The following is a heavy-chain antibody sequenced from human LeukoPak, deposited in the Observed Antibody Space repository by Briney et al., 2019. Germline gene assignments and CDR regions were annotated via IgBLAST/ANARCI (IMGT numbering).Heavy chain of an antibody. D-gene: IGHD3-22*01. CDR1: GGSISSTGYC. Sequence: SETLSLTCAVSGGSISSTGYCWAWIRQPPGKGLEWIGTIYCGSTYHNTSLKSRITMSVDTSRNQFSLKLSSVDAADTAAYYCAKAGVRYFDSSGLYAFDFWGQGTTVTVSS. CDR3: AKAGVRYFDSSGLYAFDF. J-gene: IGHJ3*01. CDR2: IYCGST. V-gene: IGHV4-39*01.